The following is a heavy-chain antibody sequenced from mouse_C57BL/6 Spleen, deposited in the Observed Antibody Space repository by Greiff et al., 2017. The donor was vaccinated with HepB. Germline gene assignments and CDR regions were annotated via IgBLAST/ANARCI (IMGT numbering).Heavy chain of an antibody. Sequence: QVQLQQPGAELVMPGASVKLSCKASGFTFTSYWMHWVKQRPGQGLEWIGEIDPSDSYTNYNQKFKGKSTMTVDKSSSTAYMQLSSLTSEDSAVYYCARCGDGSHFDYWGQGTTLTVSS. V-gene: IGHV1-69*01. CDR1: GFTFTSYW. J-gene: IGHJ2*01. CDR2: IDPSDSYT. D-gene: IGHD1-1*01. CDR3: ARCGDGSHFDY.